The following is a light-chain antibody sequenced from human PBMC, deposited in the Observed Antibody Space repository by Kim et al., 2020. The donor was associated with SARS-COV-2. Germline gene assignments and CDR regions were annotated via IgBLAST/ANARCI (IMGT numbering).Light chain of an antibody. CDR3: QQSYSVPLT. CDR2: TAS. J-gene: IGKJ1*01. Sequence: ASVGDRVTITCRASQSVSRNLNWYQHKPGRAPNRLGYTASTLQSRVPSRFSGSGSGTDFTLTISSLQPEDFATYYCQQSYSVPLTFGQGTKVDIK. CDR1: QSVSRN. V-gene: IGKV1-39*01.